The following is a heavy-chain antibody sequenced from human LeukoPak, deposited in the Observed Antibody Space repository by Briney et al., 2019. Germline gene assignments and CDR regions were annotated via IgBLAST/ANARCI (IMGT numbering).Heavy chain of an antibody. CDR3: AREITMVRGVIGRTRYYGMDV. D-gene: IGHD3-10*01. CDR1: GFTVGSNY. V-gene: IGHV3-53*01. J-gene: IGHJ6*02. Sequence: GGSLRLSCAASGFTVGSNYMTWVRQAPGKGLEWVSVIYSGGNTYYADSVKGRFTISRDNSKNTLYLQMNSLRAEDTAVYYCAREITMVRGVIGRTRYYGMDVWGQGTTVTVSS. CDR2: IYSGGNT.